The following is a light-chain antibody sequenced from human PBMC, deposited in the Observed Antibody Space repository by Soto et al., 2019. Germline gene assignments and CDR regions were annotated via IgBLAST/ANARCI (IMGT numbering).Light chain of an antibody. V-gene: IGKV2-24*01. CDR1: QSLVHSDGKTY. CDR2: QIS. CDR3: LQVTHFPPCT. J-gene: IGKJ2*02. Sequence: DIVMTQTPLSSPVTLGQPASISCRSSQSLVHSDGKTYLSWLQQRPGQPPRLLIYQISNRFSGVPDRFSGSGAGTDFTLKISRVEAEDVGVYYCLQVTHFPPCTFGQGTKLEIK.